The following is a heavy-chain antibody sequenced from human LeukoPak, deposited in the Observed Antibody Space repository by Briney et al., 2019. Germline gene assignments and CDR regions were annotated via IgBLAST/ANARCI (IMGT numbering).Heavy chain of an antibody. CDR1: GFPFSSYA. J-gene: IGHJ4*02. V-gene: IGHV3-23*01. Sequence: GGSLRLSCAASGFPFSSYAMSWVRQTPRKELEWVSSISGSGDNTHFANSVKGRFTISRDNSKNTLYLQMSSLRAEDTAVYYCTKDVTAVVSSGFDYWGQGTLVTVSS. CDR3: TKDVTAVVSSGFDY. CDR2: ISGSGDNT. D-gene: IGHD4-23*01.